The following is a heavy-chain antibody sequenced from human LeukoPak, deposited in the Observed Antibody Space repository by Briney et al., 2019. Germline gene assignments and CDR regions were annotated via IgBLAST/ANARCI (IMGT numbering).Heavy chain of an antibody. J-gene: IGHJ4*02. Sequence: PGGSLRLSCAASGFTLSTYWMHWVRQAPGKGLVWVSRINSDGSSTNYADSVKGRFTISRDNAENTLYLQMNSLRAEDTAVYYCATQPGSDYWGQGTLVTVSS. D-gene: IGHD3-10*01. CDR1: GFTLSTYW. CDR3: ATQPGSDY. CDR2: INSDGSST. V-gene: IGHV3-74*01.